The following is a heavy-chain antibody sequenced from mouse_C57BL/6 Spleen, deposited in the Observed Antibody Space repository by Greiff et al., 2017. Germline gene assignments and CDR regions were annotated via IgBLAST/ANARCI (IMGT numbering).Heavy chain of an antibody. J-gene: IGHJ4*01. CDR2: IDPSDSYT. CDR3: ARSSYGYDCAMDY. CDR1: GYTFTSYW. Sequence: VQLQQPGAELVRPGTSVKLSCKASGYTFTSYWMHWVKQRPGQGLEWIGVIDPSDSYTNYNQKFKGKATLTVDTSSSTAYMQLSSLTSEDSAVYYCARSSYGYDCAMDYWGQGTSVTVSS. D-gene: IGHD2-2*01. V-gene: IGHV1-59*01.